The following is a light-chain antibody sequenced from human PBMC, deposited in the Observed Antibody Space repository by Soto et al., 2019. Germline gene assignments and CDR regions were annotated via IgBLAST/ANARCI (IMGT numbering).Light chain of an antibody. V-gene: IGKV3-20*01. Sequence: EIVLTQSPGTLSLSPGERATLSCRASQSVSNNYLAWYQQKPGQAPRLLIYGASSRATGIPDRFSGSGSGTDFTLTFSRLEPEDFAVYYCQQYGSSPRTFGQGTKVDIK. CDR2: GAS. J-gene: IGKJ1*01. CDR1: QSVSNNY. CDR3: QQYGSSPRT.